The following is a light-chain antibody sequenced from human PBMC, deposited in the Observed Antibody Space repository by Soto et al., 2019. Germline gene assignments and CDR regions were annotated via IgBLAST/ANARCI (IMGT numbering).Light chain of an antibody. V-gene: IGKV1-5*03. CDR2: KVS. CDR1: QIIDTW. CDR3: QQYKSSWT. Sequence: DIQMTQSPSTLSASVGDRVTITCRASQIIDTWLAWYQQKPGKAPKVLISKVSNLESGVPSRFSGSGSGTEFTLTISSLQPDDFATYYCQQYKSSWTFGLGTKVDIK. J-gene: IGKJ1*01.